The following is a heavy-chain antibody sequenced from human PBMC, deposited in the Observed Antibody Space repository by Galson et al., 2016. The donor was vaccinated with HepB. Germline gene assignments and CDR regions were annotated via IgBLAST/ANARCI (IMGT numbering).Heavy chain of an antibody. J-gene: IGHJ4*02. V-gene: IGHV3-33*03. CDR3: AKGRWDFDS. CDR1: GFTLSNYG. D-gene: IGHD5-24*01. Sequence: SLRLSCAASGFTLSNYGMHWVRQAPGRGLEWVSGIYYDGGSKNHADSVKGRFTISRDNSKNTLYLQMHSLRGEDTAVYYCAKGRWDFDSWGQGTLVTVSS. CDR2: IYYDGGSK.